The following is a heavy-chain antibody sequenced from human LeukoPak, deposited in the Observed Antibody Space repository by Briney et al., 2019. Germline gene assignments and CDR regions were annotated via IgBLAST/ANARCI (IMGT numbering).Heavy chain of an antibody. CDR1: GFTFSSYA. J-gene: IGHJ1*01. V-gene: IGHV3-23*01. CDR3: ARDGHYDILTGYFQD. CDR2: ISGSGGTT. Sequence: GGSLRLSCAASGFTFSSYAMSWVRQAPGKGLEWVSTISGSGGTTYYADSVKGRFTISRDNAKNSLYLQMNSLRAEDTAVYYCARDGHYDILTGYFQDWGQGTLVTVSS. D-gene: IGHD3-9*01.